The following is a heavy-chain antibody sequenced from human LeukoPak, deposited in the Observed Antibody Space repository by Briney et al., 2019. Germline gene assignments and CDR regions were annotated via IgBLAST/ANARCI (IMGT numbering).Heavy chain of an antibody. J-gene: IGHJ3*02. CDR3: ARTVGNYYSVFDI. CDR2: IYSGGNA. Sequence: GGSLRLSCAASGFTVSSNYMSWVRQAPGKGLEWVSVIYSGGNAYYADSVKGRFTISRDNSKNTLYLQMNSLRAEDTAVYYCARTVGNYYSVFDIWGQGTMVTVSS. V-gene: IGHV3-53*01. D-gene: IGHD1-26*01. CDR1: GFTVSSNY.